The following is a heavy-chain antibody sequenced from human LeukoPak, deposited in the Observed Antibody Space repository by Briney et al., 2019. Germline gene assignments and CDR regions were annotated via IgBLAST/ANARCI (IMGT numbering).Heavy chain of an antibody. J-gene: IGHJ4*02. CDR2: TISDGSST. V-gene: IGHV3-74*01. D-gene: IGHD3/OR15-3a*01. Sequence: QPAGSLRFSCAAYGFMCRDAAMTWDRQAPGKGLVWVSRTISDGSSTSYADSVKGRFTISTDTAKNTLYLQMSSLRAEDTALYYCAKWNGDFLTGYYLDDWGQGTLVTVSS. CDR3: AKWNGDFLTGYYLDD. CDR1: GFMCRDAA.